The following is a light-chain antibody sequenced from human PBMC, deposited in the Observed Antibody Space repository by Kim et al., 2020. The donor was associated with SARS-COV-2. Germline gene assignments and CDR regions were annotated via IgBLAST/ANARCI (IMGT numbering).Light chain of an antibody. CDR2: KAS. J-gene: IGKJ5*01. V-gene: IGKV1-5*03. CDR1: QSISSW. CDR3: QQYNSYSPIT. Sequence: DIQMTQSPSTLSASVGDRVTITCRASQSISSWLAWYQQKPGKAPKLLIYKASSLESGVPSRFSGSGSGTEFTLTISSLQPDDFATCYCQQYNSYSPITFGQDTRLEIK.